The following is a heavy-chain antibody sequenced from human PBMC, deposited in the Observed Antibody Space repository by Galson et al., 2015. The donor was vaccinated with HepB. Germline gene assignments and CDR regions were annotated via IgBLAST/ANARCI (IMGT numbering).Heavy chain of an antibody. Sequence: SLRLSCAASGFTFRSYAMSWVRQAPGKGLEWVSVVSASDGSTYYADSVKGRFTISRDNSKNTLYLQMNNLRAEDTAVYYCAKGGCSAGICHSDYWGQGTLVTVSS. CDR3: AKGGCSAGICHSDY. CDR1: GFTFRSYA. J-gene: IGHJ4*02. CDR2: VSASDGST. V-gene: IGHV3-23*01. D-gene: IGHD2-15*01.